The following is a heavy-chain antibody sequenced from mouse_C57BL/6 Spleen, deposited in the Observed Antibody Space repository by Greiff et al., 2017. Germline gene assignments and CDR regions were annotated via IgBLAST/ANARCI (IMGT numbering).Heavy chain of an antibody. D-gene: IGHD2-3*01. V-gene: IGHV1-9*01. CDR1: GYTFTGYW. CDR2: ILPGSGST. J-gene: IGHJ3*01. CDR3: ARDGGYYFAY. Sequence: VQLQESGAELMKPGASVKLSCKATGYTFTGYWIEWVKQRPGHGLEWIGEILPGSGSTNYNEKFKGKATFTADPSSNPAYMQLSSLTAEDSAIYYGARDGGYYFAYWGQGTMVTVSA.